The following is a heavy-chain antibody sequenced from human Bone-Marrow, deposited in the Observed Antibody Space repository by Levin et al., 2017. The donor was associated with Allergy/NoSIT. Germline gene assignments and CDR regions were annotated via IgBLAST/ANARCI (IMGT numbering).Heavy chain of an antibody. V-gene: IGHV3-23*01. D-gene: IGHD7-27*01. CDR2: ISGDSGRT. CDR1: GFTFSCYA. Sequence: GGSLRLSCAASGFTFSCYAMSWVRQAPGKGLEWVSAISGDSGRTYYPDSVRGRFIISRDNSKSTLYLQMNSLRGEDTAVYYCAKQEDGTNWHRPQFDPWGQGTLVTVSS. J-gene: IGHJ5*02. CDR3: AKQEDGTNWHRPQFDP.